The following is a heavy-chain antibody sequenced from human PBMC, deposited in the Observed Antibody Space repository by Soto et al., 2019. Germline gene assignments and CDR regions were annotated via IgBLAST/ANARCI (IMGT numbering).Heavy chain of an antibody. CDR3: ARRLYYDSSGFEGGGMDV. CDR2: FYFSGST. Sequence: SKTLSRTCTVSGGSISSSSNYWGWIRQPPGKGLEWIGSFYFSGSTYYNPSLKSRVTISVDTSKNQFSLKLSSVTAADTAVYYCARRLYYDSSGFEGGGMDVWGQGTTVT. CDR1: GGSISSSSNY. J-gene: IGHJ6*01. D-gene: IGHD3-22*01. V-gene: IGHV4-39*01.